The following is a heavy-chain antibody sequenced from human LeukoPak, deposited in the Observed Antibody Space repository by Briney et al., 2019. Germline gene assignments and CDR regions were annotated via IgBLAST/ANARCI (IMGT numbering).Heavy chain of an antibody. CDR2: ISSSSNTI. Sequence: GGSLRLSCAASGFTFSSFGMNWVRQSPGKGLEWVSYISSSSNTIYYADSVKGRFTISRDNAKNSLYLQMNSLRAEDTAVYYCARVPLNYYYYMDVWGKGTTVTVSS. CDR1: GFTFSSFG. CDR3: ARVPLNYYYYMDV. V-gene: IGHV3-48*01. J-gene: IGHJ6*03.